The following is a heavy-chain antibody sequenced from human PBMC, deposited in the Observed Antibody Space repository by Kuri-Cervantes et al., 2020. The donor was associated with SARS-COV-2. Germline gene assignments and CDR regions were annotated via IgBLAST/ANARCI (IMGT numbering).Heavy chain of an antibody. CDR3: ARGWGGYCSSTSCYYYCCGMDV. V-gene: IGHV4-34*01. D-gene: IGHD2-2*01. Sequence: SQTLSLTCAVYGGSFSGYYWSWIRQPPGKGLEWIGEINHSGSTNYNPSLKSRVTISVDTSKNQFSLKLSSVTAADTAVYYCARGWGGYCSSTSCYYYCCGMDVWGQGTTVTVSS. J-gene: IGHJ6*02. CDR2: INHSGST. CDR1: GGSFSGYY.